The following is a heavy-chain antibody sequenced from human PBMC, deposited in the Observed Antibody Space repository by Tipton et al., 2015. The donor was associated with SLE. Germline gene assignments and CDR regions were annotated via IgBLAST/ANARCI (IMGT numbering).Heavy chain of an antibody. J-gene: IGHJ4*02. CDR1: GASISSGSYY. D-gene: IGHD2-15*01. Sequence: TLSLTCTVSGASISSGSYYWNWIRQPAGKGLGWIGRVYSSGTTNYNSSLTSRVTISVDTSKNQFSLKLSSVTAADTAGYYCAGAWQGYCSGGTCYVLDYWGQGTLVTVSS. CDR2: VYSSGTT. CDR3: AGAWQGYCSGGTCYVLDY. V-gene: IGHV4-61*02.